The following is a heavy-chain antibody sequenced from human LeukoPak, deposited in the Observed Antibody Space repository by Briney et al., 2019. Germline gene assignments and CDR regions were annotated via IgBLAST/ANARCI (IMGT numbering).Heavy chain of an antibody. CDR3: ATDNSGVLDY. CDR1: GGFISSGGYY. CDR2: IYYTGNT. D-gene: IGHD3-10*01. V-gene: IGHV4-31*03. J-gene: IGHJ4*02. Sequence: TLSLTCTAAGGFISSGGYYWSWIRQCPGKGLEWIGYIYYTGNTYYNPSLKSRVAISVDTSKNQFSLKLTSVTAADTAVYYCATDNSGVLDYWGQGTLVTVSS.